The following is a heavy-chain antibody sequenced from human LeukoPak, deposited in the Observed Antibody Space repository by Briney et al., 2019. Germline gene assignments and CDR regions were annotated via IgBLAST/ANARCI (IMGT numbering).Heavy chain of an antibody. D-gene: IGHD1-26*01. CDR3: ARGILSVGATQSLGYYYYMDV. J-gene: IGHJ6*03. Sequence: SQTLSLTCAISGDSVSSNSAAWNWIRQSPSRGLEWLGRTYYRSKWYNDYAVSVKSRITINPDTSKNQFSLQLNSVTPEDTAVYYCARGILSVGATQSLGYYYYMDVWGKGTTVTVSS. CDR2: TYYRSKWYN. V-gene: IGHV6-1*01. CDR1: GDSVSSNSAA.